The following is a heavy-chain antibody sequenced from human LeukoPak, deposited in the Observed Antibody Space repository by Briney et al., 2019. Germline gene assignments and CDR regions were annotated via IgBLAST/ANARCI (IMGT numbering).Heavy chain of an antibody. D-gene: IGHD3-16*02. V-gene: IGHV1-18*01. J-gene: IGHJ3*02. CDR2: ISAYNGNT. CDR3: ARADASGAVIVDDDAFDI. CDR1: GYTFTSYG. Sequence: GASVKVSCKASGYTFTSYGISWVRQAPGQGLEWMGWISAYNGNTNYAQKLQGRVTMTTDTSTSTAYMELRSLRSDDTAMYYCARADASGAVIVDDDAFDIWGQGTMVTVSS.